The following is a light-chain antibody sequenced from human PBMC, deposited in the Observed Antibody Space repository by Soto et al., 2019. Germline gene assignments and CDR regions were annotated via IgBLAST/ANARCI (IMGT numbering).Light chain of an antibody. J-gene: IGKJ2*02. CDR3: QQRTNWPST. CDR2: EAS. CDR1: QSVSSH. Sequence: EIVLTQSQATLSLSPGETATLSCRASQSVSSHLAWYQQKPGQAPRLLIYEASKRATGIPTRFSGSGSGTDFTLTISSLETEDFAVYYCQQRTNWPSTFGQGTKLEIK. V-gene: IGKV3-11*01.